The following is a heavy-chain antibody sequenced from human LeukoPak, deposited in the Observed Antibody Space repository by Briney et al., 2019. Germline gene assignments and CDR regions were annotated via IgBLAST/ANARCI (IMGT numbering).Heavy chain of an antibody. Sequence: PSQTLSLTCTVSGGSISSGGYYWSWIRQPPGKGLEWIGYIYHSGSTNYNPSLKSRVTISVDTSKNQFSLKLSSVTAADTAVYYCAKAGATINYYYYYMDVWGKGTTVTVSS. CDR1: GGSISSGGYY. V-gene: IGHV4-30-2*02. J-gene: IGHJ6*03. CDR3: AKAGATINYYYYYMDV. D-gene: IGHD1-26*01. CDR2: IYHSGST.